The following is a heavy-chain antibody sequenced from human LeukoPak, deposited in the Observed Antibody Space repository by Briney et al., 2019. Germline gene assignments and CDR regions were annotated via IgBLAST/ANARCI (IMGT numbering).Heavy chain of an antibody. CDR1: GYTFTSYD. CDR2: MNPNSGNT. V-gene: IGHV1-8*01. Sequence: ASVKVSCKASGYTFTSYDINWVRQAIGQGLEWMGWMNPNSGNTGYAQKFQGRVTMTRNTSISTAYMELSSLRSEDTAVYYCARGDSSSSGLVYYFDYWGQGTLVTVSS. J-gene: IGHJ4*02. D-gene: IGHD6-6*01. CDR3: ARGDSSSSGLVYYFDY.